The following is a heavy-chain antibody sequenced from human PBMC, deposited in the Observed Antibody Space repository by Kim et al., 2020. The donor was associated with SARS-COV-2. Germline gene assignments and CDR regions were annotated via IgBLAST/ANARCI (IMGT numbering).Heavy chain of an antibody. Sequence: DTGKGQFTISQDNDNNSLYLQMNSLRAEDTAVYYCAKDLHGKWMVNWFDAWGQGTLVTVSS. CDR3: AKDLHGKWMVNWFDA. V-gene: IGHV3-9*01. D-gene: IGHD6-19*01. J-gene: IGHJ5*02.